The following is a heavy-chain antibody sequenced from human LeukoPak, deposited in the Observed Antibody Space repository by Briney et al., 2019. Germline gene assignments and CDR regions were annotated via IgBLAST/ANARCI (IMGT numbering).Heavy chain of an antibody. V-gene: IGHV4-4*07. D-gene: IGHD6-13*01. J-gene: IGHJ3*02. CDR2: IYTSGST. Sequence: SETLSLTCTLSGGSISSYYWSWIRQPAGKGLEWIGRIYTSGSTNYNPSLKSRVTMSVDTSKNQFSLKLSSVTAADTAVYYCARDRRTYSSSWTDAFDIWGQGTMVTVSS. CDR1: GGSISSYY. CDR3: ARDRRTYSSSWTDAFDI.